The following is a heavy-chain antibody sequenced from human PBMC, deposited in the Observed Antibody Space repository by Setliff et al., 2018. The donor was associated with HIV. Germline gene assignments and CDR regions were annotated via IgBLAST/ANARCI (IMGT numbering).Heavy chain of an antibody. CDR1: GYTFTTYD. V-gene: IGHV1-8*02. CDR3: ARGMTPYDAFDV. D-gene: IGHD2-15*01. CDR2: MSPNTGNT. Sequence: ASVKVSCKASGYKASGYTFTTYDFNWVRQATGQGLEWMGWMSPNTGNTGYVQKFQGRVTMTRNTSITTDTFTSTAYMELRSLRSDDTAIYYCARGMTPYDAFDVWGQGTMVTVSS. J-gene: IGHJ3*01.